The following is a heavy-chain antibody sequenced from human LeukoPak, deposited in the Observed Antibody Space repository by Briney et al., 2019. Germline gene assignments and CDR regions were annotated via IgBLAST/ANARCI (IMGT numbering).Heavy chain of an antibody. D-gene: IGHD2-15*01. CDR2: ISGSGGST. J-gene: IGHJ5*02. CDR3: AKDVPFIVVVVAATFGFDP. V-gene: IGHV3-23*01. CDR1: GFTFSSYA. Sequence: GGSLRLSCAASGFTFSSYAMSWVRQAPGKGLEWVSAISGSGGSTYYADSVKGRFTISRDNSKNTLYLQMNSLRAEDTAVCYCAKDVPFIVVVVAATFGFDPWGQGTLVTVSS.